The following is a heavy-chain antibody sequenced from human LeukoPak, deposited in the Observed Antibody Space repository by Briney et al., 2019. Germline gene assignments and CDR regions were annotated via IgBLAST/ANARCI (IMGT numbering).Heavy chain of an antibody. CDR3: AGGGITGAALHYYYYGMDL. V-gene: IGHV1-18*01. J-gene: IGHJ6*02. Sequence: ASVKVSCKASGGTFSSYAISWVRQAPGQGLEWMGWISPSNGNTYYAPKVQGRITLTTDTSTNTAYMELRSLRSDDTALYFCAGGGITGAALHYYYYGMDLWGQGTTVTVSS. CDR1: GGTFSSYA. D-gene: IGHD1-20*01. CDR2: ISPSNGNT.